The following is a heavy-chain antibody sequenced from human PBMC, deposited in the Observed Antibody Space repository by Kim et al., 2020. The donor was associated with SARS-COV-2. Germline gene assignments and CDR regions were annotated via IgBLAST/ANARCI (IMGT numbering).Heavy chain of an antibody. CDR3: ITQRGPSSVWFDH. Sequence: GGSLRLSCAASGFTFSNVWMSWVRQSPGKGLEWVGRIKSKTDGGTTDYAAPVKGRFTISRDDSKNTLFLQMNSLKTEDTAVYHCITQRGPSSVWFDHWGQGTLVTVSS. D-gene: IGHD2-2*01. CDR2: IKSKTDGGTT. V-gene: IGHV3-15*01. J-gene: IGHJ5*02. CDR1: GFTFSNVW.